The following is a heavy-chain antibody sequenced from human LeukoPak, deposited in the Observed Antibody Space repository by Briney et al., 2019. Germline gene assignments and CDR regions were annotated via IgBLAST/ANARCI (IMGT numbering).Heavy chain of an antibody. Sequence: SETLSLTCTVSGGSISSGGYYWSWIRQHPGKGLEWIGYIYYSGSTYYNPSLKSRVTISVDTSKNQFSLKLSSVTASDTAVYYCANGFLERFYVYWGQGTLVTVSS. V-gene: IGHV4-31*03. D-gene: IGHD3-3*01. CDR2: IYYSGST. J-gene: IGHJ4*02. CDR3: ANGFLERFYVY. CDR1: GGSISSGGYY.